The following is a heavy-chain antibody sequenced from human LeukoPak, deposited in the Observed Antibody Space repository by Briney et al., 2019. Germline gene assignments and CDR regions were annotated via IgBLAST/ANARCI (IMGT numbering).Heavy chain of an antibody. D-gene: IGHD6-6*01. CDR1: GFTFSSYA. V-gene: IGHV3-30*19. J-gene: IGHJ4*02. Sequence: PGGSLRLSCAASGFTFSSYAMHWVRQAPGKGLEWVAFISYDGSNKYYADYVKGRFTISRDNSKNTLYLQMNSLRAEDTAVYYCARDQSEYSSSSYFDYWGQGTLVTVSS. CDR3: ARDQSEYSSSSYFDY. CDR2: ISYDGSNK.